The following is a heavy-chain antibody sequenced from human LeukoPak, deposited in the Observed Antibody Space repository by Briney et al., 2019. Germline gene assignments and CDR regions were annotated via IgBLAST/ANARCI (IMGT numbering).Heavy chain of an antibody. CDR1: GGSISYYY. J-gene: IGHJ6*02. CDR2: IYYTGST. D-gene: IGHD1-1*01. CDR3: ARDQTERGGVYYGMDV. V-gene: IGHV4-59*01. Sequence: SETLSLTCTVSGGSISYYYWSWIRQPPGKGLEWIGYIYYTGSTNYNPSLKSRVTISVDTSKNQFSLKLSSVTAADTAVYYCARDQTERGGVYYGMDVWGQGTTATVSS.